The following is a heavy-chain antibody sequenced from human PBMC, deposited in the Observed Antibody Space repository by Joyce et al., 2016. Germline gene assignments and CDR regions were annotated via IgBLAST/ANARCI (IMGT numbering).Heavy chain of an antibody. CDR2: INPGGGGT. D-gene: IGHD2-2*01. V-gene: IGHV1-46*01. J-gene: IGHJ4*02. CDR1: GYGFISYY. Sequence: QVQLVQSGAEVKKPGASVRVSCKASGYGFISYYVHWVRQAPGQGLDVMGIINPGGGGTNYAQKFLGRVTLNRDTSTNTVYLDLSSLRSEDTAIYYCARALVPAAAFDFWGQGTLVTVSS. CDR3: ARALVPAAAFDF.